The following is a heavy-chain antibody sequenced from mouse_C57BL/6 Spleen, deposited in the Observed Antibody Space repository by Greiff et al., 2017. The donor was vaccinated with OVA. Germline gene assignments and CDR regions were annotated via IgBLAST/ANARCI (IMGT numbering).Heavy chain of an antibody. D-gene: IGHD1-1*01. CDR3: ARDYGSRPYYFDY. V-gene: IGHV5-4*01. CDR1: GFTFSSYA. J-gene: IGHJ2*01. Sequence: EVKVVESGGGLVKPGGSLKLSCAASGFTFSSYAMSWVRQTPEKRLEWVATISDGGSYTYYPDNVKGRFTISRDNAKNNLYLQMSHLKSEDTAMYYCARDYGSRPYYFDYWGQGTTLTVSS. CDR2: ISDGGSYT.